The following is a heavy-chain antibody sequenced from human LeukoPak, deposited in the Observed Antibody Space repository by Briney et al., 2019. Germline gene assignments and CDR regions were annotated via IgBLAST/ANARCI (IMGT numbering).Heavy chain of an antibody. J-gene: IGHJ4*02. CDR3: ARDGREDYYDSSGYYDY. D-gene: IGHD3-22*01. Sequence: ASVKVSCKASGYTFTSYYMHWVRQAPGQGLEWMGIINPSGGSTSYAQKFQGRVTMTRDTSTSTVYMELSSLGSEDTAVYYCARDGREDYYDSSGYYDYWGQGTLVTVSS. V-gene: IGHV1-46*01. CDR1: GYTFTSYY. CDR2: INPSGGST.